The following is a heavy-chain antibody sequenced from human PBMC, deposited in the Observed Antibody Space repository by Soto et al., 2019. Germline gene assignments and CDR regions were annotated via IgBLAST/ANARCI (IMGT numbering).Heavy chain of an antibody. CDR1: GFTFSNYW. Sequence: EVQLVESGGGLVQPGGSLRLSCAASGFTFSNYWMYWVRQAPGKGLVWVSGINSDGSATNYADSVKGRFTISRDNAKNTLYLQMNSLSAEDKAVYYCARGGSGSYFPYWGQGPLVTVSS. CDR2: INSDGSAT. CDR3: ARGGSGSYFPY. D-gene: IGHD3-10*01. V-gene: IGHV3-74*01. J-gene: IGHJ4*02.